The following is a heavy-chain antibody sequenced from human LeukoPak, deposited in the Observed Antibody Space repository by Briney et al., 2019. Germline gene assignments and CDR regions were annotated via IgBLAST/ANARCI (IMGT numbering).Heavy chain of an antibody. J-gene: IGHJ4*02. CDR3: AKDSKMSYYGPGSHYDY. CDR1: GITFSNYF. D-gene: IGHD3-10*01. V-gene: IGHV3-23*01. Sequence: AGGSLRLSCAASGITFSNYFMSWVRQAPGKGLEWVSAIGPSGGNTYYADSVKGRFTISRDNSKNTLYLQMTSLRAEETAVYYCAKDSKMSYYGPGSHYDYWGQGTPVTVSS. CDR2: IGPSGGNT.